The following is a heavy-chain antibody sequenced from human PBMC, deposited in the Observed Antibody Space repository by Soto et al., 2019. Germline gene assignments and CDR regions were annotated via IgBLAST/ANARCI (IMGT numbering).Heavy chain of an antibody. Sequence: ASVKVSCKVSGYTLTELSMHWVRQAPGKGLEWMGGFDPEDGETIYAQKFQGRVTMTEDTSTGTAYMELSSLRSEDTAVYYCATAILTTVVTPQINWFDPWGQGNLVTVS. J-gene: IGHJ5*02. CDR2: FDPEDGET. D-gene: IGHD4-17*01. V-gene: IGHV1-24*01. CDR3: ATAILTTVVTPQINWFDP. CDR1: GYTLTELS.